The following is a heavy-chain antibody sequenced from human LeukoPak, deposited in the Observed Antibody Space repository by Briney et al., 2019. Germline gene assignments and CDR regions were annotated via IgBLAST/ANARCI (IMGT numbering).Heavy chain of an antibody. CDR2: MNPNSGNT. J-gene: IGHJ3*02. CDR3: ARTDVDTAMVDPFGI. Sequence: ASVKVSCKASGYTFTSYDINWVRQATGQGLEWMGWMNPNSGNTGYAQKFQGRVTMTRNTSISTAYMELSSLRSEDTAVYYCARTDVDTAMVDPFGIWGQGTMVTVSS. CDR1: GYTFTSYD. D-gene: IGHD5-18*01. V-gene: IGHV1-8*01.